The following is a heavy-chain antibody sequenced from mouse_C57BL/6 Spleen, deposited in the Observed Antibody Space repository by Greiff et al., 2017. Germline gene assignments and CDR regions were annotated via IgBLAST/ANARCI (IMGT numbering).Heavy chain of an antibody. Sequence: VQLKESGPELVKPGASVKIPCKASGYTFTDYNMDWVKQSHGKSLEWIGDINPNNGGTIYNQKFKGKATLTVDKSSSTAYMELRSLTSEDTAVYYCARRYWDVGYFDYWGQGTTLTVSS. CDR3: ARRYWDVGYFDY. J-gene: IGHJ2*01. D-gene: IGHD4-1*01. CDR2: INPNNGGT. CDR1: GYTFTDYN. V-gene: IGHV1-18*01.